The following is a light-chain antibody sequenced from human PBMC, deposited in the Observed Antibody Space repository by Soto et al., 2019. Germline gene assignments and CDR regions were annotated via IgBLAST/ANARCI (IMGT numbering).Light chain of an antibody. CDR1: SSNIGAGYD. CDR2: VNS. Sequence: QSVLTQPPSVSGAPGKRVTISCTGSSSNIGAGYDVHWYQHLPGTAPKLLIYVNSNRPSGVPDRFSGSKSGTSASLAITGLQADDEADYYCQSYDSSLGVVFGGGTKLTVL. V-gene: IGLV1-40*01. CDR3: QSYDSSLGVV. J-gene: IGLJ2*01.